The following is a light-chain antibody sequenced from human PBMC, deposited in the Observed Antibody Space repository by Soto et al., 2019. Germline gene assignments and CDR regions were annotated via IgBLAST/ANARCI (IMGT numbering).Light chain of an antibody. V-gene: IGLV1-44*01. CDR3: AAWDASLNGYV. CDR2: SNY. J-gene: IGLJ1*01. Sequence: QSVLTQPPSASGTPGQRVTISCSGSSSNIGSKTVNWYQQLPGTAPKLLIYSNYQRPSGVPDRFSGSKSGTSASLAISGLQSEDEADYYCAAWDASLNGYVFGPATKVTVL. CDR1: SSNIGSKT.